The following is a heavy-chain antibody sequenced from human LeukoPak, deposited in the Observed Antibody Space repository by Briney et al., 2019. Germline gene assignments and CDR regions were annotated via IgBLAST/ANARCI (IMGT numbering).Heavy chain of an antibody. Sequence: PGGSLRLSCAASGFTFSNAWMSWVRQAPGMGLEWVGRIKSKTDGGTTDYAAPVKGRFTISRDDSKNTLYLQMNSLKTEDTAVYYCTTIGEWLRSEYYFDYWGQGTLVTVSS. D-gene: IGHD5-12*01. CDR2: IKSKTDGGTT. V-gene: IGHV3-15*01. J-gene: IGHJ4*02. CDR1: GFTFSNAW. CDR3: TTIGEWLRSEYYFDY.